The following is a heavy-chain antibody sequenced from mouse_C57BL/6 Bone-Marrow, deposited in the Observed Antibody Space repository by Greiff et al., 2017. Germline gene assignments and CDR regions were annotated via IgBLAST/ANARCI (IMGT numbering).Heavy chain of an antibody. CDR3: AIIYDGSYYYAMDY. CDR1: GFPFSDYG. D-gene: IGHD2-3*01. J-gene: IGHJ4*01. CDR2: ISSGSSTI. Sequence: VQLKQSGGGLVKPGGSLKLSCAASGFPFSDYGMHWVRQAPEKGLEWVAYISSGSSTIYYADTVKGRFTISRDNAKNTLFLQMTSLRSEDTSMYYCAIIYDGSYYYAMDYWGQGTSVTVSS. V-gene: IGHV5-17*01.